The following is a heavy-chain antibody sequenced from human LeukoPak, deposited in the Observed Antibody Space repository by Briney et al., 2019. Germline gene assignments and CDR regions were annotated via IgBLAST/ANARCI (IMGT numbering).Heavy chain of an antibody. V-gene: IGHV4-39*07. CDR1: GGSISSSSYY. CDR2: IYYSGST. J-gene: IGHJ4*02. Sequence: SETLSLTCTVSGGSISSSSYYWGWIRQPPGKGLEWIGSIYYSGSTYYNPSLKSRVTISVDTSKNQFSLKLSSVTAADTAVYYCARIADDYGDYKTWYFDYWGQGTLVTVSS. D-gene: IGHD4-17*01. CDR3: ARIADDYGDYKTWYFDY.